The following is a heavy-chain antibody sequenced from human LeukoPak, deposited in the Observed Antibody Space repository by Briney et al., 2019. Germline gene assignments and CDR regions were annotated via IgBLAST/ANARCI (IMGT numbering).Heavy chain of an antibody. CDR3: ARVLAVAGRNWYFDL. D-gene: IGHD6-19*01. J-gene: IGHJ2*01. V-gene: IGHV3-48*03. CDR1: GFTFSSFE. CDR2: INSRGSII. Sequence: GGSLRLSCAASGFTFSSFEMNWVRQAPGKGLEWVSYINSRGSIIFYADSVKGRFTISRDNAKNSLYLQMNSLRAGDTAVYYCARVLAVAGRNWYFDLWGRGTLVTVSS.